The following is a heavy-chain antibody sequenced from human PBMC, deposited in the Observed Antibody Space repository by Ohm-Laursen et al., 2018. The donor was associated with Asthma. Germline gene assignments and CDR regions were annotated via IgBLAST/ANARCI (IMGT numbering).Heavy chain of an antibody. CDR3: ARDGRLRGSFDY. D-gene: IGHD3-10*01. V-gene: IGHV4-31*03. CDR1: GGSISSGGYY. J-gene: IGHJ4*02. Sequence: SQTLSLTCTVSGGSISSGGYYWSWIRQHPGKGLEWIGYIYYSGSTYYNPSLKSRVTISVDTSKNQFSLKLSSVTAADTAVYYCARDGRLRGSFDYWGQGTLVTVSS. CDR2: IYYSGST.